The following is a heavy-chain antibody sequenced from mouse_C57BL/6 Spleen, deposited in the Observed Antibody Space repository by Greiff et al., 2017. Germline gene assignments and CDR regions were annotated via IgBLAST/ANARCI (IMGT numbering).Heavy chain of an antibody. CDR2: IYPGSGST. CDR3: ARRVTTVVARYFDV. CDR1: GYTFTSYW. J-gene: IGHJ1*03. V-gene: IGHV1-55*01. Sequence: QVQLQQPGAELVKPGASVKMSCKASGYTFTSYWITWVKQRPGQGLEWIGDIYPGSGSTNYNEKFKSKATLTVATSSSTAYMQLSSLTSEDSAVYYCARRVTTVVARYFDVWGTGTTVTVSS. D-gene: IGHD1-1*01.